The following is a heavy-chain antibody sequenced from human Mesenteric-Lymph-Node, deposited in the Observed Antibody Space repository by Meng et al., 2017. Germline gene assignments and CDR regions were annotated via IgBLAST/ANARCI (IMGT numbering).Heavy chain of an antibody. V-gene: IGHV3-33*01. CDR2: IWYDGSNK. Sequence: GESLKISCAASGFTFSSYGMHWVRQAPGKGLEWVAVIWYDGSNKYYADSVKGRFTISRDNSKNTLYLQMNSVRAEDTAVYYCARDDNSPMYYYYGMDVWGQGTTVTVSS. D-gene: IGHD1-20*01. J-gene: IGHJ6*02. CDR1: GFTFSSYG. CDR3: ARDDNSPMYYYYGMDV.